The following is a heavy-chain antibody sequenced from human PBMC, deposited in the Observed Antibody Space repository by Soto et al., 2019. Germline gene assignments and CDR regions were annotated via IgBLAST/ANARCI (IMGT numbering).Heavy chain of an antibody. CDR1: GFTVSSNY. Sequence: EVQLVESGGGLIQPGGSLRLSCAASGFTVSSNYMSWVRQAPGKGLEWVSVIYSGGSTNYADSVKGRFTFSRDISKNTVYLQMNSLRAEDTAVYYCARARSGNYFYYGLDVWGQGTRVTVSS. CDR2: IYSGGST. V-gene: IGHV3-53*01. D-gene: IGHD1-26*01. CDR3: ARARSGNYFYYGLDV. J-gene: IGHJ6*02.